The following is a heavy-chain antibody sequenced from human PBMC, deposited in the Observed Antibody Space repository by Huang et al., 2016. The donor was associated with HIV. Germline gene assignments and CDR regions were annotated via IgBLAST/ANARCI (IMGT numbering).Heavy chain of an antibody. J-gene: IGHJ6*02. CDR2: VNDSGAT. CDR1: GGSVTGNY. V-gene: IGHV4-34*02. CDR3: ARQWTILEWLLGLDV. D-gene: IGHD3-3*01. Sequence: QMQLQQRGAGLLKPSETLSLTCGAFGGSVTGNYLTWILQAPGKGLEGIGEVNDSGATNYNPSLNGRVTISLDKSNRELSLNLRSVTAADTAVYYCARQWTILEWLLGLDVWGQGTTVIVSS.